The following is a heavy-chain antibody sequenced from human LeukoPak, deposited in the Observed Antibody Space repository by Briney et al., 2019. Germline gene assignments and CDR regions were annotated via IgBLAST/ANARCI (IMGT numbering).Heavy chain of an antibody. Sequence: GASVKVSCKTSGYTFTGYYVHWVRQAPGQGLEWMGWINPNSGGTNYAQKFQGRVTMTRDTSISTAYMELSRLRSDDTAVYYCARSGIVVVPAAIREFDYWGQGTLVTVSS. V-gene: IGHV1-2*02. CDR1: GYTFTGYY. CDR3: ARSGIVVVPAAIREFDY. CDR2: INPNSGGT. J-gene: IGHJ4*02. D-gene: IGHD2-2*01.